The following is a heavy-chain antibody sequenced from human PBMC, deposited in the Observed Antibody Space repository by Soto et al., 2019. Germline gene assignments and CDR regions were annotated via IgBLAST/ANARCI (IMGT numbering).Heavy chain of an antibody. Sequence: SETLSLSCAVYGGSFSGYYWSWIRQPPGKGLEWIGEINHSGSTNHNPSLKSRVTISVDTSKNQFSLKLSSVTAADTAVYYCARVKEAWLRHFDYWGQGTLVTVSS. V-gene: IGHV4-34*01. CDR2: INHSGST. CDR3: ARVKEAWLRHFDY. J-gene: IGHJ4*02. CDR1: GGSFSGYY. D-gene: IGHD3-22*01.